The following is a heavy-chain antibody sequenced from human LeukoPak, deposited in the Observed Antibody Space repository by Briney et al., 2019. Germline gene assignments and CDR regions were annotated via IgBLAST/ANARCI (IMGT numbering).Heavy chain of an antibody. D-gene: IGHD6-13*01. J-gene: IGHJ4*02. CDR3: ARHPNSNWDY. CDR1: GFTFSSYG. Sequence: GGSLRLSCAASGFTFSSYGMHWVRQVPGKGLEWVVNINEGGNEKNYVDSVKGRFTASRDNAQNSLYLQMNSLRVEDTAVYYCARHPNSNWDYWGQGTLVTVSS. V-gene: IGHV3-7*03. CDR2: INEGGNEK.